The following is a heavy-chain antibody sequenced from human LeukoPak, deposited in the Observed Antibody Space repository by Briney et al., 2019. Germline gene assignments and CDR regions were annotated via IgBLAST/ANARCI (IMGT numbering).Heavy chain of an antibody. D-gene: IGHD6-13*01. Sequence: ASVKVSCKASGGTFSSYAISWVRQAPGQGLEWMGGIIPIFGTTNYAQKFQDRVTITADKSTSTAYMELSSLRSEDTAVYSCARVVGLTGYSSSWYSGYYYYMDVWGKGTTVTVSS. CDR3: ARVVGLTGYSSSWYSGYYYYMDV. J-gene: IGHJ6*03. CDR2: IIPIFGTT. V-gene: IGHV1-69*06. CDR1: GGTFSSYA.